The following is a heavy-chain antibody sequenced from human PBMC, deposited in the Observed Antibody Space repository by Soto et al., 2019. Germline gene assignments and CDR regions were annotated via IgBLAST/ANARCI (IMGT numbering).Heavy chain of an antibody. J-gene: IGHJ2*01. CDR1: RGTFSNYP. D-gene: IGHD5-12*01. Sequence: QVQLVQSGAEVKKPGSSVKVSCKASRGTFSNYPVNWVRQAPGQGLEWMGGIIPIFGTVNYAQKFQGRLTITADESPSTAYIEPSSLRSEYTAVYYCARGNHRWLQLWYFDLWGRDTLVTVSS. CDR3: ARGNHRWLQLWYFDL. V-gene: IGHV1-69*12. CDR2: IIPIFGTV.